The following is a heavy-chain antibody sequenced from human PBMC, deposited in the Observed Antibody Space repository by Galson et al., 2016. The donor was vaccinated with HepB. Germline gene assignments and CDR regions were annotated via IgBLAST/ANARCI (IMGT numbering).Heavy chain of an antibody. D-gene: IGHD1-26*01. Sequence: SETLSLTCSVSGASISSNYFWAWIRQPPGKGLQWIGIVYYDGRTYYNPSLESRVTMSADTSKDQFSLELSTMSATDTVVYYCARSSGSINGFFDYWGQGALVTVSA. CDR1: GASISSNYF. CDR3: ARSSGSINGFFDY. V-gene: IGHV4-39*01. J-gene: IGHJ4*02. CDR2: VYYDGRT.